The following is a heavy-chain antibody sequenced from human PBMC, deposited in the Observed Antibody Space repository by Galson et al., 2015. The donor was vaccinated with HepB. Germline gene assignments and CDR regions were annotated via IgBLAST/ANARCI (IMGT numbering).Heavy chain of an antibody. CDR2: ISSGGNT. D-gene: IGHD6-19*01. CDR3: ARGPRVAGLCFDF. J-gene: IGHJ4*02. CDR1: GGSTRSSSYY. V-gene: IGHV4-39*01. Sequence: SETLSLTCSVSGGSTRSSSYYWGWVRQPPGKALEWIGCISSGGNTFYNPSLKSRVTISVDTSKSQFSLRLTSLSVADTSVYFCARGPRVAGLCFDFWGQGVLVRVSS.